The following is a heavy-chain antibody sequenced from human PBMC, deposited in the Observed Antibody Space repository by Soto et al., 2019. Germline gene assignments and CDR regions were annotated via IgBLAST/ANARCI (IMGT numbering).Heavy chain of an antibody. CDR2: IRYHGNTE. V-gene: IGHV3-33*01. CDR3: ARDVDSTSHLNWFDP. Sequence: GGSLRLSCEVSGFSLTGYGMHWVRQAPGKGLEWVAVIRYHGNTENYADSVKGRFTISRDTSKNTVYLQMDSLKVEDTAVYYCARDVDSTSHLNWFDPWGQGVMVTVSS. J-gene: IGHJ5*02. CDR1: GFSLTGYG. D-gene: IGHD5-12*01.